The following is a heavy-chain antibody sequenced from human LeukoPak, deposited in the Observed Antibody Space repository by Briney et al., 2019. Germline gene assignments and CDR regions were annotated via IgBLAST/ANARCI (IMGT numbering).Heavy chain of an antibody. CDR3: ARDLSLDGYYDY. D-gene: IGHD5-24*01. Sequence: SETLSLTCTVSGGSISSYYWSWIRQPPGKGLEWIGYIYYSGSTNYNPSLKSRVTISVDTSKNQFSLKLSSVTAADTAVYYCARDLSLDGYYDYWGQGTLVTVSS. CDR1: GGSISSYY. V-gene: IGHV4-59*01. J-gene: IGHJ4*02. CDR2: IYYSGST.